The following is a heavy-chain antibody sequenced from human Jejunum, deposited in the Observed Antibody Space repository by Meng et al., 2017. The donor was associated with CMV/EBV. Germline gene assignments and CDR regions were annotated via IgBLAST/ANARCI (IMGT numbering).Heavy chain of an antibody. D-gene: IGHD2-2*01. Sequence: SGGSISRNIYYWGWIRQPPGKGLEWVGSIYYGGNTYYSPSLESRVTISVDTSKTQFSLKLTSATAADTAVYYCARELVPAVPFDFWGQGTRVTVSS. J-gene: IGHJ4*02. CDR3: ARELVPAVPFDF. CDR2: IYYGGNT. V-gene: IGHV4-39*07. CDR1: GGSISRNIYY.